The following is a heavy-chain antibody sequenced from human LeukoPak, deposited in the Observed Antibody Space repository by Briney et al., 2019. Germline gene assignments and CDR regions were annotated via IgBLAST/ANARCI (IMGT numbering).Heavy chain of an antibody. D-gene: IGHD4-17*01. CDR2: IVGSGAST. J-gene: IGHJ2*01. CDR3: AKVRVVGDYNWFFDL. V-gene: IGHV3-23*01. CDR1: GFTLRSFA. Sequence: GGSLRLFCAASGFTLRSFAMIWVPQAPAKGLEYVSAIVGSGASTYYADSVKGRFTISRDNSKNTLHLQMNSLRAEDTAIYHCAKVRVVGDYNWFFDLWGRGTLVTVSS.